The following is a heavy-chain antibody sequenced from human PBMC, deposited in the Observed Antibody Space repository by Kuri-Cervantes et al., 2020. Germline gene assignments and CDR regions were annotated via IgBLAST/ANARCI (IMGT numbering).Heavy chain of an antibody. Sequence: ESLKISCAASGFTFSTYWMSWVRQAPGKGLEWIGYIYYSGSTNYNPSLKSRITISVDTSKNQFSLKLSSVTAADTAVYYCARASLTGPHFDYWGQRTLVTVSS. CDR1: GFTFSTYW. J-gene: IGHJ4*02. D-gene: IGHD7-27*01. CDR3: ARASLTGPHFDY. CDR2: IYYSGST. V-gene: IGHV4-59*01.